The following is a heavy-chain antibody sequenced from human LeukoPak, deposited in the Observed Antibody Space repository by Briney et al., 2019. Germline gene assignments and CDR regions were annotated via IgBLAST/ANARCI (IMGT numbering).Heavy chain of an antibody. D-gene: IGHD3-10*01. V-gene: IGHV1-69*06. CDR1: GGTFSTYA. CDR3: ARDSEHFGEGDMDV. J-gene: IGHJ6*03. Sequence: SVKVSCKASGGTFSTYAINWVRQHPGQGLEWTGAIVPIFDKSNYAQKFQGRLTITADKSTSTVYMEPSSLRSEDTAVYCARDSEHFGEGDMDVWGKGTTVIVSS. CDR2: IVPIFDKS.